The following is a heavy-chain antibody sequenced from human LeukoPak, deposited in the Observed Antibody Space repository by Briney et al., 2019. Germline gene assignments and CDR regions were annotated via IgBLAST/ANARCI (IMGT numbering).Heavy chain of an antibody. Sequence: GESLKISCKGSGYSFTSYWIGWVRQMPGKGLEWMGIIYPGDSDTRYSPSFQGQVTISADKSISTAYLQWSSLKASDTAMYYCARHPHYDFWSGKSSGFDYWGQGTLVTVSS. V-gene: IGHV5-51*01. CDR1: GYSFTSYW. CDR2: IYPGDSDT. J-gene: IGHJ4*02. D-gene: IGHD3-3*01. CDR3: ARHPHYDFWSGKSSGFDY.